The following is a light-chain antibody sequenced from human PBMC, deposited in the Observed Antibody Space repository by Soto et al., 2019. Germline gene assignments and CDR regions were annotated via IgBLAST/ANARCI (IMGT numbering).Light chain of an antibody. V-gene: IGKV3-20*01. Sequence: IVVSQSPGALSLYPGERATLSCRASQRPSNSHVAWYLLKPGQAPRLLIFDTSSRATGIPDRFSGSVSGTDFTLTISRLEPEDFAVFYCQQYGTSEIIFGQGTRLAIK. CDR3: QQYGTSEII. J-gene: IGKJ5*01. CDR1: QRPSNSH. CDR2: DTS.